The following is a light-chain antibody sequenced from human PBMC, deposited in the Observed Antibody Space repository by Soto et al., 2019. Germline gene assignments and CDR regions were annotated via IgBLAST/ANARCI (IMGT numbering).Light chain of an antibody. CDR3: AAWDDSLNVV. J-gene: IGLJ2*01. CDR2: SNN. CDR1: SSNIGSNT. V-gene: IGLV1-44*01. Sequence: QPVLTQPPSASGTPGQRVTISCSGSSSNIGSNTVNWYQQLPGTAPKLLIYSNNQRPSGVPDRFSGSKSGTSASLAISGLQSEDEDDYYCAAWDDSLNVVFGGGTKVTVL.